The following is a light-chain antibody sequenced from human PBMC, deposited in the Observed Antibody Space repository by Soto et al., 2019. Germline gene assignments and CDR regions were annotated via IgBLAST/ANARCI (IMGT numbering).Light chain of an antibody. CDR2: GAS. CDR3: QQYNSWPPIT. Sequence: EMGMTQSPATRSVSPGERATLSCRASQSVSSDLAWYHQKPGQAPRLLIYGASTRATGIPARFSGSGSGTEFTLTITSLQSEDFAVYYCQQYNSWPPITFGQGTRLEIK. J-gene: IGKJ5*01. V-gene: IGKV3-15*01. CDR1: QSVSSD.